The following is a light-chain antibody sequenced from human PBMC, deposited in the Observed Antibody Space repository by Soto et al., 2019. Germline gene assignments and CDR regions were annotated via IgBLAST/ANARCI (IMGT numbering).Light chain of an antibody. J-gene: IGLJ1*01. Sequence: CVLKQAPCALASSGQSSTMSCTGTISDVGGYNVVSWYQQHPGKAPKLMIYEVSKRPSGVPHRFSGSKSGNTASLTVCGLQDEDEADYECSSYAATNNIVFGSGTKVTVL. V-gene: IGLV2-8*01. CDR3: SSYAATNNIV. CDR2: EVS. CDR1: ISDVGGYNV.